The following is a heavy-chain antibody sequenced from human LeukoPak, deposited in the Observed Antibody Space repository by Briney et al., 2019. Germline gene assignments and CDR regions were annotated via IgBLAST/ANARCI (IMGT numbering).Heavy chain of an antibody. CDR3: TTFDY. V-gene: IGHV3-15*01. CDR2: IKSNTDGGTT. CDR1: GFTFSNAW. Sequence: PGGSLRLSCAASGFTFSNAWMSWVRQAPGKGLEWVGRIKSNTDGGTTDYAAPVKGRFTISRDDSKNTLYLQMNSLKTEDTAVYCCTTFDYWGQGTLVTVSS. J-gene: IGHJ4*02.